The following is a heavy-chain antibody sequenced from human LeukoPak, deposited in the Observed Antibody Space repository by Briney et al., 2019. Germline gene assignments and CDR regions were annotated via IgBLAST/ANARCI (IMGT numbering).Heavy chain of an antibody. CDR1: GGSISSYY. CDR3: ASIVDTAMGY. D-gene: IGHD5-18*01. CDR2: IYYSGST. Sequence: SETLSLTCTVSGGSISSYYWSWIRQPPGKGLEWIGYIYYSGSTNYNPSLKGRVTISVDTSKNQFSLKLSSVTAADTAVYYCASIVDTAMGYWGQGTLVTVSS. V-gene: IGHV4-59*01. J-gene: IGHJ4*02.